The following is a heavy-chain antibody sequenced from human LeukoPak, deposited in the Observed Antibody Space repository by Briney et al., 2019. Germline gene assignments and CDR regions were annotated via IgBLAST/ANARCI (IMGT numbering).Heavy chain of an antibody. CDR2: IYYGGST. CDR3: ARVEYDSSGYYLFDY. V-gene: IGHV4-31*03. D-gene: IGHD3-22*01. Sequence: SETLSLTCTVSGGSISSGGYYWSWIRQHPGKGLEWIGYIYYGGSTYYNPSLKSRVTISVDTSKNQFSLKLSSVTAADTAVYYCARVEYDSSGYYLFDYWGQGTLVTVSS. J-gene: IGHJ4*02. CDR1: GGSISSGGYY.